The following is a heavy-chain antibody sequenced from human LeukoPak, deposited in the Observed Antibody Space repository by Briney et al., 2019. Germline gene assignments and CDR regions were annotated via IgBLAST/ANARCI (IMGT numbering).Heavy chain of an antibody. Sequence: GGSLRLSCAASGFSFNSYAMSWVRQAPGKGLKWVSAISGSGDRTFYADSVKGRIAISRDNSKNTLYLQMNSLRAEDTAVYYCAKGRGDYDILTPLGYWGQGTLVTVSS. D-gene: IGHD3-9*01. J-gene: IGHJ4*02. V-gene: IGHV3-23*01. CDR3: AKGRGDYDILTPLGY. CDR2: ISGSGDRT. CDR1: GFSFNSYA.